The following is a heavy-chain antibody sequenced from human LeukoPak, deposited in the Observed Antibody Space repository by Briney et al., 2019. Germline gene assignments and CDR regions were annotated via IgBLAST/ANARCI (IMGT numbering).Heavy chain of an antibody. Sequence: SETLSLTCAVSGGSISSGGYSWSWIRQPPGKGLEWIGYIYYSGSTYYNPSLKSRVTISVDTSKNQFSLKLSSVTAADTAVYYCARDGPNHPDITTPQRRAFDIWGQGTMVTVSS. CDR2: IYYSGST. D-gene: IGHD3-22*01. V-gene: IGHV4-30-4*07. CDR3: ARDGPNHPDITTPQRRAFDI. CDR1: GGSISSGGYS. J-gene: IGHJ3*02.